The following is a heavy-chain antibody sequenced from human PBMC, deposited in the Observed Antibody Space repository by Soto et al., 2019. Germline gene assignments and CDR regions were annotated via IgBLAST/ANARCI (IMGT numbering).Heavy chain of an antibody. J-gene: IGHJ6*02. CDR1: GYIFTDYY. CDR3: ARDWGNYYYGMDV. CDR2: INPNSGGT. D-gene: IGHD7-27*01. Sequence: ASVKVSCKASGYIFTDYYMHWVRQAPGQELGWMGRINPNSGGTNYAQKFQGRVTMTRDTSISTAYTEVSSLRSEDTAVYYCARDWGNYYYGMDVWGQGTTVTVSS. V-gene: IGHV1-2*06.